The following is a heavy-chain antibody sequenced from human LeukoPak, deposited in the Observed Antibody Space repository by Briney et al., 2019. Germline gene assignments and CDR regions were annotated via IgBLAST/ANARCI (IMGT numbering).Heavy chain of an antibody. Sequence: SGGSLRLSCAASGFTVSSNYMSWVRQAPGKGLEWVSVIYSGGSTYYAGSVKGRFTISRDNSKNTLYLQMNSLRAEDTAVYYCARPGDGDYVRYYYYGMDVWGRGTTVTVSS. D-gene: IGHD4-17*01. CDR1: GFTVSSNY. V-gene: IGHV3-53*01. J-gene: IGHJ6*02. CDR3: ARPGDGDYVRYYYYGMDV. CDR2: IYSGGST.